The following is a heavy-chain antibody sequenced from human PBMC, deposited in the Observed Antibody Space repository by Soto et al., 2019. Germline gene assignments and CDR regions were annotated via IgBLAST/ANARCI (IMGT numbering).Heavy chain of an antibody. CDR3: ANTYNWNPQFDY. J-gene: IGHJ4*02. V-gene: IGHV3-7*03. CDR2: INRDGSEK. Sequence: GGSLRLSCATSGFTLSNFWMNWVRQAPGKGLEWVANINRDGSEKFYVDSVKGRFTISRDNSKNTLYLQMNSLRAEDTAVYYCANTYNWNPQFDYWGQGTLVTVSS. D-gene: IGHD1-20*01. CDR1: GFTLSNFW.